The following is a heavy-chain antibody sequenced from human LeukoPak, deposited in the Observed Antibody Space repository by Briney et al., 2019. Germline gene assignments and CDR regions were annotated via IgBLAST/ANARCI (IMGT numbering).Heavy chain of an antibody. CDR1: GFTFSSSA. Sequence: ASVKVSCKASGFTFSSSAMQWVRQARGQRVEWIGWILVGSGNTNYAQKFQERVTITRDMSTSTAYMELSSLRSEDTAVYYCAADPVTASGSSWYYFDYWGQGTLVTVSS. V-gene: IGHV1-58*02. CDR3: AADPVTASGSSWYYFDY. J-gene: IGHJ4*02. D-gene: IGHD6-13*01. CDR2: ILVGSGNT.